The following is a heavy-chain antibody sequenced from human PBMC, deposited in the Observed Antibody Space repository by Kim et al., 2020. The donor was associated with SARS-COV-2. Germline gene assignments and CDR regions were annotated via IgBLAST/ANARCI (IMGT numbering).Heavy chain of an antibody. CDR1: GYTFTGYY. Sequence: ASVKVSCKASGYTFTGYYMHWVRQAPGQGLEWMGRINPNSGGTNYAQKFQGRVTMTRDTSISTAYMELSRLRSDDTAVYYCATCVSDYYDSSGYYFADLGIDYWGQGTLVTVSS. V-gene: IGHV1-2*06. D-gene: IGHD3-22*01. J-gene: IGHJ4*02. CDR3: ATCVSDYYDSSGYYFADLGIDY. CDR2: INPNSGGT.